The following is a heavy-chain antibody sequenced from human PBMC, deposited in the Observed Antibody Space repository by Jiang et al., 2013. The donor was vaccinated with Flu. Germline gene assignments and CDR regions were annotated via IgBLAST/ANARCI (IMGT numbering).Heavy chain of an antibody. D-gene: IGHD2-21*02. V-gene: IGHV5-51*01. CDR3: ARGRDKAIDY. J-gene: IGHJ4*02. Sequence: GAEVKKPGESLKISCKTSGYIFTSYWIAWVRQMPGKGLEWMGIIYPGDSDTRYSPSFQGQVTISVDKSISTAYLQWSSLKASDTAMFYCARGRDKAIDYWGQGTLVSVSS. CDR1: GYIFTSYW. CDR2: IYPGDSDT.